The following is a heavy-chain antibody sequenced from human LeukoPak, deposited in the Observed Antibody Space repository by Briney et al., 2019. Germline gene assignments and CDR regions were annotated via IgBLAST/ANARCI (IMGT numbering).Heavy chain of an antibody. CDR2: INHSGST. CDR3: ARGNVIMVRGVRDNYYYGMDV. Sequence: PSETLSLTCAVYGGPFSGYYWSWIRQPPGKGLEWIGEINHSGSTNYNPSLKSRVTISVDTSKNQFSLKLSSVTAADTAVYYCARGNVIMVRGVRDNYYYGMDVWGKGTTVTVSS. CDR1: GGPFSGYY. J-gene: IGHJ6*04. D-gene: IGHD3-10*01. V-gene: IGHV4-34*01.